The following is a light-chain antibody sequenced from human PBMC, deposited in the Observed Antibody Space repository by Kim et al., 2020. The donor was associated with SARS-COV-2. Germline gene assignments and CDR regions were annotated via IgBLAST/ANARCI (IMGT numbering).Light chain of an antibody. CDR2: YDS. CDR1: NIGSKS. CDR3: QVWDSSSDHLYV. V-gene: IGLV3-21*04. Sequence: PGKTARITCGGNNIGSKSVNWYQQKPGQAPVLVIYYDSDRPSGIPERFSGCNSGNTATLTISRVEAGDEADYYCQVWDSSSDHLYVFGTGTKVTVL. J-gene: IGLJ1*01.